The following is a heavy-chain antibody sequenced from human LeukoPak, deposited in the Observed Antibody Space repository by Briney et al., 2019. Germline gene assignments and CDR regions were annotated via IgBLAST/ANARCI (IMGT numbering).Heavy chain of an antibody. D-gene: IGHD3-10*01. Sequence: GGSLRLSCAASGFTFSSYEMNWVRQAPGKGLEWVSYISSSGSTIYYADSVKGRFTISRDNAKNSLYLQMNSLRAEDTAVYYCAKSPVLLWFGELLETFDYWGQGTLVTVSS. CDR2: ISSSGSTI. J-gene: IGHJ4*02. CDR1: GFTFSSYE. V-gene: IGHV3-48*03. CDR3: AKSPVLLWFGELLETFDY.